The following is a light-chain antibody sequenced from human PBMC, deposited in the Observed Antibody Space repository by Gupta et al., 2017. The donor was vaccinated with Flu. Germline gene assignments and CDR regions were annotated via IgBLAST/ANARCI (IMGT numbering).Light chain of an antibody. CDR1: QSVSSN. Sequence: EIVMTQSPATLSVSPGERATLACRASQSVSSNLAGYQQKPGQAPRLLIYGASTRATGIPATFSGSGSGTEFTLTISSLQSEDCAVYYCQQYNNWPPRDSFGQGTKLEIK. J-gene: IGKJ2*03. CDR3: QQYNNWPPRDS. V-gene: IGKV3-15*01. CDR2: GAS.